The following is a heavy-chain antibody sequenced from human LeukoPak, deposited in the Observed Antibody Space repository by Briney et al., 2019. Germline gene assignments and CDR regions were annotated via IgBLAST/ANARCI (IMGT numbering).Heavy chain of an antibody. CDR3: AKRSGYTTGWFFDF. CDR2: ISGSGDNT. V-gene: IGHV3-23*01. CDR1: GFSFSSYA. D-gene: IGHD6-19*01. J-gene: IGHJ4*02. Sequence: GWSLELSCEASGFSFSSYAMSWVRQAPGKGLEWVSSISGSGDNTYYAESVKGRFTISRDNSKNTLFLQMNSLRAEDTAVFYCAKRSGYTTGWFFDFWGQGTLVTVSS.